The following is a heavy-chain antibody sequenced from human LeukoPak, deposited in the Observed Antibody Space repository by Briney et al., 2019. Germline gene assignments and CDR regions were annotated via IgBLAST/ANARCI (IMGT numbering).Heavy chain of an antibody. Sequence: TSQTLSLTCTVSGGSISSGGYYWSWIRQHPGKGLEWIGYIYYSGSTYYNPSLKSRVTISVDTSKNQFSLKLSSVTAADTAVYYCARGAPCSSTSCNHYYYGMDVWGQGTTVTVSS. D-gene: IGHD2-2*01. V-gene: IGHV4-31*03. CDR2: IYYSGST. CDR3: ARGAPCSSTSCNHYYYGMDV. J-gene: IGHJ6*02. CDR1: GGSISSGGYY.